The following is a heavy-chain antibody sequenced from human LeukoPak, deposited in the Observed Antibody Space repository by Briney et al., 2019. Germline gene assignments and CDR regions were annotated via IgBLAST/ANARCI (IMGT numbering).Heavy chain of an antibody. Sequence: SVKVSCKASGSTFSSYAISWVRQAPGQGLEWMGGIIPIFGTANYAQKFQGRVTITTDESTSTAYMELSSLRSEDTAVYYCASGGTIVVVPAAMEYFQHWGQGTLVTVSS. D-gene: IGHD2-2*01. CDR2: IIPIFGTA. CDR1: GSTFSSYA. V-gene: IGHV1-69*05. CDR3: ASGGTIVVVPAAMEYFQH. J-gene: IGHJ1*01.